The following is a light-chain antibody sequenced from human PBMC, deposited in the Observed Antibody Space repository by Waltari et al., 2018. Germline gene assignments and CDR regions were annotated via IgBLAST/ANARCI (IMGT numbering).Light chain of an antibody. CDR2: WAS. CDR1: ESLFFSSNNKNY. CDR3: QQYFSTPQLA. J-gene: IGKJ4*01. V-gene: IGKV4-1*01. Sequence: DIVMTQSPDSLAVSLGERATFNCKSSESLFFSSNNKNYLAWYQHKVGQPPKLLIYWASTRASGVPDQFSGSGSGTDFTLTISSLQAEDVAVYYCQQYFSTPQLAFGGGTKVELK.